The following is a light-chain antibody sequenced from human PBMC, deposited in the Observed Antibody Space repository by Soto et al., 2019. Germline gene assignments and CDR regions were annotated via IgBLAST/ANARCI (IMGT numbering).Light chain of an antibody. CDR3: QPYGTSPET. J-gene: IGKJ1*01. CDR1: QTVSSNF. CDR2: GAS. V-gene: IGKV3-20*01. Sequence: EMVLTQSPDTLSLSPGERATLSCRASQTVSSNFLAWYQQRPGQAPRLLIYGASSRAAGIPDRFSGSGSGTDFTLTISRLEPEDLAVYYCQPYGTSPETFGQGTKVEIK.